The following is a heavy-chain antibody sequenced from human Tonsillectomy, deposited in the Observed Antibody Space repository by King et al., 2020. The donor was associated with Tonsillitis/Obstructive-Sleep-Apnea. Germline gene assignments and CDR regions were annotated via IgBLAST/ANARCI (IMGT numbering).Heavy chain of an antibody. Sequence: QLQESGPGLVKPSETLSLTCTVSGASINDYYWTWIRQPPGKGLEWIGYIYYSGSTNSNPSLKSRVTMSLDSSKNQFSLKLSSVTAADTAVYFCATRVGYTSGRYWFDPWGQGTLVTVSS. D-gene: IGHD6-25*01. V-gene: IGHV4-59*01. CDR2: IYYSGST. CDR1: GASINDYY. J-gene: IGHJ5*02. CDR3: ATRVGYTSGRYWFDP.